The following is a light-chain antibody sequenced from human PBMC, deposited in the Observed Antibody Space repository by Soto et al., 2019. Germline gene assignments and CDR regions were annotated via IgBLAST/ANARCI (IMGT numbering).Light chain of an antibody. Sequence: DIQMTQSPSTLSASVGDRVTITCRASQTINSWLAWYQQKPGKAPKVLIFDASSLNAGVPSRFGGSGSGTEFTLTISNLQPDDFETYYCQQYDSYSSGPFGQGTKVEIK. CDR1: QTINSW. V-gene: IGKV1-5*01. CDR3: QQYDSYSSGP. J-gene: IGKJ1*01. CDR2: DAS.